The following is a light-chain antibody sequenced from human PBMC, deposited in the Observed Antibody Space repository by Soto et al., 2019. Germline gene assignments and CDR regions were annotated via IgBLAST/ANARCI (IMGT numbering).Light chain of an antibody. CDR3: LQDYNYPLT. CDR1: QGIRDD. V-gene: IGKV1-6*01. J-gene: IGKJ4*01. CDR2: AAS. Sequence: AIQMTQSPSSLSASVGDRVTITCRASQGIRDDLGWYQQKPGKAPKLLISAASSLQSGVPSRFSGSGSGTDFTLTISSLQPEDFATYYCLQDYNYPLTFGGGTKVEIK.